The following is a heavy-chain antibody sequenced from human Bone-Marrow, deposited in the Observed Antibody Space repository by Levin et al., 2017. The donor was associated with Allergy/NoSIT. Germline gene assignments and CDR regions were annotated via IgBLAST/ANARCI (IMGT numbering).Heavy chain of an antibody. Sequence: SPTLSLPCAVSGGSISSGGYSWSWIRQPPGKGLEWIGNIYLSGSTNDNPSLKSRVTISVDRSKNQFSLKLSSVTAADTAVYYCARVAGYSFGYYFDHWGQGTLVTVSS. CDR3: ARVAGYSFGYYFDH. D-gene: IGHD5-18*01. CDR2: IYLSGST. V-gene: IGHV4-30-2*01. J-gene: IGHJ4*02. CDR1: GGSISSGGYS.